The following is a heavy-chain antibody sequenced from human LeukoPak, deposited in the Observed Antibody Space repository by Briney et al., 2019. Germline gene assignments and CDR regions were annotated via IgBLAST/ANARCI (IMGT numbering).Heavy chain of an antibody. Sequence: GGSLRLSCAASGFTFDDYVMHWVRQAPGKGLEWVSGISWNSGSIGYADSVEGRFTISRDNAKNSLYLQMNSLRAEDTALYYCAKGDYGSNVRHWYFDLWGRGTLVTVSS. CDR2: ISWNSGSI. J-gene: IGHJ2*01. CDR3: AKGDYGSNVRHWYFDL. CDR1: GFTFDDYV. V-gene: IGHV3-9*01. D-gene: IGHD4-23*01.